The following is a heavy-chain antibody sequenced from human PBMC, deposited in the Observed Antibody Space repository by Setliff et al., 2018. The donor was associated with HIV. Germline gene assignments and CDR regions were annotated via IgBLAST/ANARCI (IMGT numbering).Heavy chain of an antibody. V-gene: IGHV7-4-1*02. D-gene: IGHD1-20*01. CDR1: GYTFTDYF. CDR3: ARGGYDWNGIDH. CDR2: ISPDNGNT. Sequence: ASVKVSCKSSGYTFTDYFMHWVRQAPGQGLEWMGWISPDNGNTTYAQAFRGRFALSLDTSVNTAYLQISYLKAEEDTAVYYCARGGYDWNGIDHWGPGTLVTVSS. J-gene: IGHJ4*02.